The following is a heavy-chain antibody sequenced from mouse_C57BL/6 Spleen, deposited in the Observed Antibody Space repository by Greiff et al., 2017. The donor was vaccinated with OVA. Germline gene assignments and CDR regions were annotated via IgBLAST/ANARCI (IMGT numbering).Heavy chain of an antibody. Sequence: VQLKESGPELVKPGASVKIPCKASGYTFTDYNMDWVKQSHGKSLEWIGDINPNNGGTIYNQKFKGKATLTVDKSSSTAYMELRSLTSEDTAVYYCARREYYGSGAYWGPGTLVTVSA. V-gene: IGHV1-18*01. J-gene: IGHJ3*01. CDR3: ARREYYGSGAY. CDR2: INPNNGGT. CDR1: GYTFTDYN. D-gene: IGHD1-1*01.